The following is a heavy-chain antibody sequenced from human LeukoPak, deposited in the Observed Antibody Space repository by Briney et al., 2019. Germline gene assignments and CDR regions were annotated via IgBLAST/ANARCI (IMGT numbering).Heavy chain of an antibody. D-gene: IGHD2-15*01. J-gene: IGHJ4*02. V-gene: IGHV3-7*03. CDR1: GFTFSSYA. Sequence: GGSLRLSCAASGFTFSSYAMSWVRQAPGKGLEWGANIKEDGSEKYYEDSVKGRFTISRDNAKNSLYLQMNSLRAEDTAVYYCARNVGWFRFDYWGQGTLVTVSS. CDR3: ARNVGWFRFDY. CDR2: IKEDGSEK.